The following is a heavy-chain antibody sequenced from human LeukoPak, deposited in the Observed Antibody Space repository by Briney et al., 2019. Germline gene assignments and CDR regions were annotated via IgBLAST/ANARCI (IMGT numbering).Heavy chain of an antibody. CDR3: ARDHNYAFDN. Sequence: GGSLRLSCAASRFTFSDYSMNWVRQAPGKGLEWISYIGISSGNTKYADSMKGRFTISGDNAKNSLYLQMNSLRVEDTAVYYCARDHNYAFDNWGQGTLVTVSS. CDR1: RFTFSDYS. D-gene: IGHD1-1*01. J-gene: IGHJ4*02. V-gene: IGHV3-48*04. CDR2: IGISSGNT.